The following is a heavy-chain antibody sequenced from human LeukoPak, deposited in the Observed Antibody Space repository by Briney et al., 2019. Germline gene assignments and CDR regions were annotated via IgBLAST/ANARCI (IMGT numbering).Heavy chain of an antibody. CDR1: GFTFSSAA. D-gene: IGHD5-24*01. CDR3: AKDIQLST. J-gene: IGHJ3*01. V-gene: IGHV3-23*01. Sequence: GGSLRLSRVASGFTFSSAAMTWVRQAPGKGLEWVSLIGSSGGSTYYADSVKGRFTISRDNSKNTLSLQMNSLRVEDTAIYYCAKDIQLSTWGLGTMVTVSS. CDR2: IGSSGGST.